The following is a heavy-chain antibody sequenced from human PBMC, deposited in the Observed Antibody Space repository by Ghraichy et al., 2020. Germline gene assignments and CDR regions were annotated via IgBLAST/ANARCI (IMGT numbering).Heavy chain of an antibody. Sequence: GGSLRLSCVASGFTFSDHYMDWVRQAPGKGLEWVGRIRSKANSYTTEYAASVKGRFTISRDDSRNSLYLQMNSLKTEDTAVYYCARVLRGYSYGSYYYYGMDVWGQGTTVTVSS. CDR2: IRSKANSYTT. CDR1: GFTFSDHY. J-gene: IGHJ6*02. CDR3: ARVLRGYSYGSYYYYGMDV. V-gene: IGHV3-72*01. D-gene: IGHD5-18*01.